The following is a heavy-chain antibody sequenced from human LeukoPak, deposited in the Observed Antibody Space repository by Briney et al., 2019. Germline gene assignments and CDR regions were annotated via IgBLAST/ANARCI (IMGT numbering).Heavy chain of an antibody. Sequence: GRSLRLSCAASGFTFSSYAMHWVRPAPGKGLAWVAVISYDGSNKYYADSVKGRFTISRDNSKNTLYLQMNSLRAEDTAVYYCARASAAAGTNWFDPWGQGTLVTVSS. D-gene: IGHD6-13*01. V-gene: IGHV3-30-3*01. J-gene: IGHJ5*02. CDR1: GFTFSSYA. CDR2: ISYDGSNK. CDR3: ARASAAAGTNWFDP.